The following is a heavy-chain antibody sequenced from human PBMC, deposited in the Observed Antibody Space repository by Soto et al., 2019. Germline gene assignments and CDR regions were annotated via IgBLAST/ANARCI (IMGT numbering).Heavy chain of an antibody. CDR1: GGSFSGYY. V-gene: IGHV4-34*01. CDR2: IHHRGST. D-gene: IGHD1-26*01. J-gene: IGHJ4*02. CDR3: ARGLVGARRGDYFDY. Sequence: QVQLQQWGAGLLKPSETLSLTCAVYGGSFSGYYWSCIRQPPGKGLEWIGEIHHRGSTNYNPSLKSRVTISVDTSKNPFSLKLSSVTAADTAVYYCARGLVGARRGDYFDYWGQGTLVTVSS.